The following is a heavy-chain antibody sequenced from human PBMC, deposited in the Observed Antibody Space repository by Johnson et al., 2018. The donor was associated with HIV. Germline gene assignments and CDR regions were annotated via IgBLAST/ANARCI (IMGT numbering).Heavy chain of an antibody. Sequence: VQLVESGGGVVRPGGYLRLSCAASGFTFSSYDMHWVRQATGKGLEWVSAIGTAGDTYYPGSVKGRFTISRDNSKNTLYLQMNSLRPEDTAVYYCARDRAIVVAYDAFDIWGQGTMVTVSS. V-gene: IGHV3-13*01. CDR2: IGTAGDT. CDR3: ARDRAIVVAYDAFDI. CDR1: GFTFSSYD. J-gene: IGHJ3*02. D-gene: IGHD3-22*01.